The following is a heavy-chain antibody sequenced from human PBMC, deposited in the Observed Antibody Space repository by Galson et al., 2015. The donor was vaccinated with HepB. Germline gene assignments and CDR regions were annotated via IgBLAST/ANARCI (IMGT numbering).Heavy chain of an antibody. Sequence: SVKVSCKASGYTFTSYGISWVRQAPGQGLEWMGWISAYNGNTNYAQKLQGRVTMTTDTSTSTAYMELRSLRSDDTAVYYCARVPGIAAAGTSHYYYYYYMDVWGKGTTVTVSS. CDR1: GYTFTSYG. CDR3: ARVPGIAAAGTSHYYYYYYMDV. D-gene: IGHD6-13*01. J-gene: IGHJ6*03. V-gene: IGHV1-18*01. CDR2: ISAYNGNT.